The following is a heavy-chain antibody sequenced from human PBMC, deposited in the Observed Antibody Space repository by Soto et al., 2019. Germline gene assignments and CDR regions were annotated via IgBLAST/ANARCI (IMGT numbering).Heavy chain of an antibody. D-gene: IGHD5-18*01. CDR1: GFTFDDYA. V-gene: IGHV3-9*01. J-gene: IGHJ6*02. Sequence: EVQLVESGGGLVQPGRSLRLSCAASGFTFDDYAMHWVRQAPGKGLEWVSGFSWNSGSIGYADSVKGRFTISRDNAKNSLYLQMNSLRAEDTALYYCAKDAMAQTYYYGMDVWGQGTTVTVSS. CDR2: FSWNSGSI. CDR3: AKDAMAQTYYYGMDV.